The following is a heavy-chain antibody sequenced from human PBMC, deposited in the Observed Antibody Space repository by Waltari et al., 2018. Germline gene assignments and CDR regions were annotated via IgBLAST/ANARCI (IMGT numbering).Heavy chain of an antibody. V-gene: IGHV4-34*02. D-gene: IGHD1-26*01. Sequence: QVQLQQWGTGLLKPSETLSLTCDVDGGSFSGYYWSWIRQSPGKGLEWIGEVNPSGSTDYNPSLKSRVTISVDTSKNQFSLKLTSVTAADTAVYYCAREGGNYSPLGYWGQGTLVTVSS. J-gene: IGHJ4*02. CDR2: VNPSGST. CDR3: AREGGNYSPLGY. CDR1: GGSFSGYY.